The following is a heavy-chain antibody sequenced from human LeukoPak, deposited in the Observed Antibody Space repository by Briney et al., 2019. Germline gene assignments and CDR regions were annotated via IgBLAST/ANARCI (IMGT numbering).Heavy chain of an antibody. CDR1: GYTFTGQY. J-gene: IGHJ4*02. V-gene: IGHV1-2*02. Sequence: GASVKVSSKASGYTFTGQYIHWVRQAPGQGPEWMGWINPNSGGTNYAQKFQGRVTMTRDTSISTAYMEVSSLRSDDTAVYYCARSYSYDSSGYYGAKWGQGTLVTVSS. CDR3: ARSYSYDSSGYYGAK. CDR2: INPNSGGT. D-gene: IGHD3-22*01.